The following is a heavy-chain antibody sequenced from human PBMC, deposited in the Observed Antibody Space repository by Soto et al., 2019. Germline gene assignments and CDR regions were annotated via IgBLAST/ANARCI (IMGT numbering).Heavy chain of an antibody. CDR2: IYYSGST. J-gene: IGHJ4*02. V-gene: IGHV4-59*01. CDR3: ARPYADYFDY. CDR1: GVSISSYY. D-gene: IGHD3-16*01. Sequence: PSETLSLTCTVSGVSISSYYWSWIRQPPGKGLEWIGYIYYSGSTNYNPSLKSRVTISVDTSKNQFSLKLSSVTAADTAVYYCARPYADYFDYWGQGTLLTVSS.